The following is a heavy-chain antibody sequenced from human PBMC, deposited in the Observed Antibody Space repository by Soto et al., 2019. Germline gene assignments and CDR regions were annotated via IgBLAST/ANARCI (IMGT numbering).Heavy chain of an antibody. D-gene: IGHD3-10*01. CDR3: VRGRYGSEIH. Sequence: EARLVESGGGLVQPGGSLRLSCAASGFTVSSNYMTLVRQAPGKGLEWVSLLYHGGATHYAASVKGRFSISSHSSQNTLFLQTNSLRTEDTATYYCVRGRYGSEIHWGQGTKVIVSS. CDR1: GFTVSSNY. J-gene: IGHJ4*02. CDR2: LYHGGAT. V-gene: IGHV3-53*04.